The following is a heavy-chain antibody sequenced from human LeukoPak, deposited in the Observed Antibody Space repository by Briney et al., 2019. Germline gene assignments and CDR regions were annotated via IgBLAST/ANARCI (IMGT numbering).Heavy chain of an antibody. J-gene: IGHJ4*02. CDR1: GFTFSSYG. V-gene: IGHV3-30*02. CDR2: IRYDGSNK. CDR3: ARGLDDPRRAFDY. Sequence: PGGSLRLSCAASGFTFSSYGMHWVRQAPGKGLEWVAFIRYDGSNKYYADSVKGRFTISRDNSKNTLYLQMNSLRAEDTAVYYCARGLDDPRRAFDYWGQGALVTVSS.